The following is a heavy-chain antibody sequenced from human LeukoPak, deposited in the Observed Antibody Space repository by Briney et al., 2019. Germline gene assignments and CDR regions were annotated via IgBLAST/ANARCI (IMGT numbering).Heavy chain of an antibody. CDR2: IYHSGNT. CDR3: ARVGVAGNYYYYYYGMDV. D-gene: IGHD6-19*01. J-gene: IGHJ6*02. CDR1: GGSISSGGYY. Sequence: SETLSLTCTVSGGSISSGGYYWSWIRQPPGKGLEWIGYIYHSGNTYYNPSLESRVTISVDTSKNQFSLKLSSVTAADTAVYYCARVGVAGNYYYYYYGMDVWGQGTTVTVSS. V-gene: IGHV4-30-2*01.